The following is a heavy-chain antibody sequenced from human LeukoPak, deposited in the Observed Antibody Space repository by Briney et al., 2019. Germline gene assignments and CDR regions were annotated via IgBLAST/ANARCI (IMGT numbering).Heavy chain of an antibody. CDR2: IYTSGST. CDR1: GGSISSGSYY. Sequence: PSETLSPTCTVSGGSISSGSYYWSWIRQPAGRGLEWIGRIYTSGSTNYDPSLKSRVTISVDTSKNQFSLKLSSVTAADTAVYYCAREGLFLDPWGQGTLVTVSS. D-gene: IGHD2-21*01. J-gene: IGHJ5*02. V-gene: IGHV4-61*02. CDR3: AREGLFLDP.